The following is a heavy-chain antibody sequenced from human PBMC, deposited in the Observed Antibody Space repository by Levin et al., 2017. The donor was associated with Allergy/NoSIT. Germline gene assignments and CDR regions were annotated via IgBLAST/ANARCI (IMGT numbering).Heavy chain of an antibody. CDR1: GFSFKSAW. J-gene: IGHJ4*02. Sequence: GGSLRLSCAASGFSFKSAWMSWVRQAPGKGLEWVGRIKSSADGGTTDYAAPVKGRFTISRDDSKNTMYLQMSSLQTEDTALYYCTSEALTPGWGQGTLVTVSS. CDR3: TSEALTPG. V-gene: IGHV3-15*01. CDR2: IKSSADGGTT. D-gene: IGHD3-9*01.